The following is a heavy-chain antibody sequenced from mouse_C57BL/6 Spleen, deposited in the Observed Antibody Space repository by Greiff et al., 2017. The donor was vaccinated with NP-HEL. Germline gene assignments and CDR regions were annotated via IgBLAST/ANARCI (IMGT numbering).Heavy chain of an antibody. V-gene: IGHV2-2*01. Sequence: VQLQQSGPGLVQPSQSLSITCTASGFSLTSYGVHWVRQSPGKGLEWLGVIWRGGSTDYYAAFISRLSISKDNSKSQVFFKMNSLQADDTAIYYCASTGTEYYFDYWGQGTTLTVSS. CDR1: GFSLTSYG. D-gene: IGHD4-1*02. CDR3: ASTGTEYYFDY. J-gene: IGHJ2*01. CDR2: IWRGGST.